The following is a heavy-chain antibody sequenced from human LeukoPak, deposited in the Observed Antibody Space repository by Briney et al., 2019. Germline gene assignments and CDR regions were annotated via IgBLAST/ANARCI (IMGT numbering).Heavy chain of an antibody. CDR1: GFTFSSYA. D-gene: IGHD1/OR15-1a*01. Sequence: PGRSLRLSCAASGFTFSSYAMHWVRQAPGKGLEWVALISYNGRNKYYADSVKGRFTISRDNPKNTLFLQMNSLRPEDTAVYYRARQIEHHFDHWGQGTLVTVSS. V-gene: IGHV3-30*04. J-gene: IGHJ4*02. CDR3: ARQIEHHFDH. CDR2: ISYNGRNK.